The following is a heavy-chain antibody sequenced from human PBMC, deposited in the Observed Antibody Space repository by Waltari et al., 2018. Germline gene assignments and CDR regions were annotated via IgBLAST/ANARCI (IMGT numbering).Heavy chain of an antibody. D-gene: IGHD3-22*01. CDR3: ARSLNRNYYHSNSDY. Sequence: EVQLVQSGAEVKKPGESLKISCQGSGYSFSTYWIGWVRQMPGKGLEWMGVIYPGDSDTRYGPSFQGQVTISVDNSISTAYLQWSSLKASDTAMYYCARSLNRNYYHSNSDYWGQGTPVTVSS. CDR1: GYSFSTYW. J-gene: IGHJ4*02. CDR2: IYPGDSDT. V-gene: IGHV5-51*01.